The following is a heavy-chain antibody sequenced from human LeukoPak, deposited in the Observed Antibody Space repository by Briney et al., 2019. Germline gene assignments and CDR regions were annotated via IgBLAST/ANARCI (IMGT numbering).Heavy chain of an antibody. J-gene: IGHJ6*02. CDR2: IWYDGSNK. CDR3: ARVLSQYYYYYGMDV. CDR1: GFTFSSYA. Sequence: GGSLRLSCAASGFTFSSYAMHWVRQAPGKGLEWVAVIWYDGSNKYYADSVRGRFTISRDNSKNTLYLQMNSLRAEDTAVYYCARVLSQYYYYYGMDVWGQGTTVTVSS. V-gene: IGHV3-33*08.